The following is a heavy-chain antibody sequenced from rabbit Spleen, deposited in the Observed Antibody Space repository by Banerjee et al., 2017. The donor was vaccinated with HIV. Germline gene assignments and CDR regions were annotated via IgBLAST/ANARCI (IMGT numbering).Heavy chain of an antibody. Sequence: QEQLVESGGGLVKPEGSLTLTCNGSGFAFSRYGVSWVRQAPGKGLEWIGYIDLVFGSTYYASWVNGRFTISSHNAQNTLYLQLTSLTAADTATYFCTRDDGSGHYIDGYFNLWGPGTLVTVS. V-gene: IGHV1S47*01. CDR3: TRDDGSGHYIDGYFNL. CDR2: IDLVFGST. CDR1: GFAFSRYG. D-gene: IGHD1-1*01. J-gene: IGHJ4*01.